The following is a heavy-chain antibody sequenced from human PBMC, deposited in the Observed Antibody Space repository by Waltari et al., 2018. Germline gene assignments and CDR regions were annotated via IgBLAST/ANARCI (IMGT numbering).Heavy chain of an antibody. V-gene: IGHV3-7*01. Sequence: EVQLVESGGGLVQPGGSLRLSCAASVFTFSSYWMRWVRQAPGKGLEWVANIKQDGSEKYYVDSVKGRFTISRDNAKNSLYLQMNSLRAEDTAVYYCARSPRVGAELDYWGQGTLVTVSS. J-gene: IGHJ4*02. D-gene: IGHD1-26*01. CDR2: IKQDGSEK. CDR1: VFTFSSYW. CDR3: ARSPRVGAELDY.